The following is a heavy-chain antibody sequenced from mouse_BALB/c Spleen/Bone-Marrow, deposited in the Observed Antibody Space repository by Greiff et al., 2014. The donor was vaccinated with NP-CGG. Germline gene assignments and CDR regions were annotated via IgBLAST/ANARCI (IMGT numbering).Heavy chain of an antibody. CDR2: IRTKADDHAT. CDR3: TPHPFDY. CDR1: GFAFSDTW. Sequence: EVQRVESGGGLVQPGGSMKLSCAASGFAFSDTWLDWARQSPEKGPEWVAEIRTKADDHATYYAESVKGRFTISRDDSISSVYLQMNSLRAEDTGIYYCTPHPFDYWGQGTTLTVSS. V-gene: IGHV6-6*01. J-gene: IGHJ2*01.